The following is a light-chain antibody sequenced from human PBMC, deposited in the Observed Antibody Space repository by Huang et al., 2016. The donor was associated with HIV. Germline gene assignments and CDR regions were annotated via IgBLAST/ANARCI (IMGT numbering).Light chain of an antibody. J-gene: IGKJ4*01. CDR1: QSALYSSNNTND. CDR2: GAS. V-gene: IGKV4-1*01. CDR3: QQYYSSPLT. Sequence: DIVMTQSPDSLAVSLGERATINRKSSQSALYSSNNTNDLAWYRQKPGQPPKLLISGASTRESGVPDRVNGGGSGTDFTRTISGLQAEDVAVYYCQQYYSSPLTFGGGTKVEIK.